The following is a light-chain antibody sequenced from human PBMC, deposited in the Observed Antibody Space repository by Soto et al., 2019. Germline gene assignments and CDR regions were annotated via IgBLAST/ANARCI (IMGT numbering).Light chain of an antibody. Sequence: QSALTQPRSVSGSPGQSVTISCTGTSSDVGGRNCVSWFQQHPGKAPQLMIYDVTQRPSGVPDRFSGSKSGNTASLTISGLQPEDEADYYCCSHSTYDTFVFGTGTKVTVL. CDR1: SSDVGGRNC. J-gene: IGLJ1*01. CDR2: DVT. V-gene: IGLV2-11*01. CDR3: CSHSTYDTFV.